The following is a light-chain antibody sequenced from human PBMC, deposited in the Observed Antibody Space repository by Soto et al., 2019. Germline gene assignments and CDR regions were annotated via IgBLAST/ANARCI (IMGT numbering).Light chain of an antibody. V-gene: IGKV3-15*01. CDR1: QSVSSSY. CDR2: GAS. Sequence: EIVLTQSPGTLSLSPGERATLSCRASQSVSSSYLAWYQQKPGQAPRLLIYGASTRATGIPARFSGSGSGTEFTLTISSMQSEEFAVYYRQQYNNWPRTFGKGTKVDIK. J-gene: IGKJ1*01. CDR3: QQYNNWPRT.